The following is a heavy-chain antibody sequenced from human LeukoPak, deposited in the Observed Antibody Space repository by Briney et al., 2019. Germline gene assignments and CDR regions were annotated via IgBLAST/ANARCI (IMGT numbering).Heavy chain of an antibody. CDR2: ISGSGSYI. V-gene: IGHV3-21*05. J-gene: IGHJ4*02. CDR3: ARGHSSGYYPKY. D-gene: IGHD3-22*01. CDR1: GFIYSNYG. Sequence: GGSLRLSCAASGFIYSNYGMNWVRQASGKGLEWVSYISGSGSYIDYADSVKGRFTITRDNAKNSLYLQMNSLRAEDTAVYYCARGHSSGYYPKYWGQGTLVTVSS.